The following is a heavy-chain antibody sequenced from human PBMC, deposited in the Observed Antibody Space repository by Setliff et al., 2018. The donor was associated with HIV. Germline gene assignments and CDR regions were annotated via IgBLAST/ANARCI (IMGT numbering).Heavy chain of an antibody. J-gene: IGHJ6*02. Sequence: SETLSLTCAVYGGSFSGYYWSWIRQPPGKGLEWIGEIIHSGSTNYNPSLKSRVTISVDMSKNQFSLKLSSVTAADTAVHYCARREGYGMDVWGQGTTVTVSS. CDR3: ARREGYGMDV. CDR2: IIHSGST. V-gene: IGHV4-34*12. CDR1: GGSFSGYY.